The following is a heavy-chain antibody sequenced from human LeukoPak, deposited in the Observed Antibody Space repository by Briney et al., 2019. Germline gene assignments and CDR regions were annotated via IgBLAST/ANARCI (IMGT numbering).Heavy chain of an antibody. CDR2: INSDGSST. Sequence: GGSLRLSCAASGFTFSSYWMHWVCQAPGKGLVWVSRINSDGSSTSYADSVKGRFTISRDNAKNTLYLQMNSLRAEDTAVYYCARGKRGYSGPFDYWGQGTLVTVSS. V-gene: IGHV3-74*01. D-gene: IGHD5-12*01. J-gene: IGHJ4*02. CDR3: ARGKRGYSGPFDY. CDR1: GFTFSSYW.